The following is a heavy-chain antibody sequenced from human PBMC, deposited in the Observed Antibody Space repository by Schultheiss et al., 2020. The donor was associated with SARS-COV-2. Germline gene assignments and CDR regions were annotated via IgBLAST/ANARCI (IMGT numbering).Heavy chain of an antibody. CDR3: ARDPAASGSAGY. J-gene: IGHJ4*02. CDR1: GFTFSSYA. V-gene: IGHV3-23*01. Sequence: GGSLRLSCAASGFTFSSYAMSWVRQAPGKGLEWVSAISGSGGSTYYADSVKGRFTISRDNAKNSLYLQMNSLRAEDTAVYYCARDPAASGSAGYWGQGTLVTVSS. D-gene: IGHD6-19*01. CDR2: ISGSGGST.